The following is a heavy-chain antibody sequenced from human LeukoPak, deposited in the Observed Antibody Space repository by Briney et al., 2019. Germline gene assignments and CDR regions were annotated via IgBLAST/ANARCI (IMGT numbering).Heavy chain of an antibody. V-gene: IGHV3-74*01. CDR1: GFTFSTYW. CDR3: VRGSSTWSPLGDY. J-gene: IGHJ4*02. Sequence: PGGPLRLSCAASGFTFSTYWMHWVRQAPGQGPVWVSRISPDGSTTTYADSVRGRFSISRDNAKNTLYMQMNSLRVDDTAVYYCVRGSSTWSPLGDYWGQGTLVTVST. CDR2: ISPDGSTT. D-gene: IGHD6-13*01.